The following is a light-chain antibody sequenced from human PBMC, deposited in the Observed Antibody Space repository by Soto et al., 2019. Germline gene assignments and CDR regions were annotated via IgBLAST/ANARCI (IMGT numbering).Light chain of an antibody. V-gene: IGLV1-47*02. Sequence: QSVLTQPPSASGTPGQRVTISCSGSSSNIGSNYVYWYQQLPGTAPKLLIHTNNQRPSGVPDRFSGSKSGTSASLAISGLRSEDEADYYCATWDDSLSAFYVFITGTKVTVL. CDR1: SSNIGSNY. CDR2: TNN. J-gene: IGLJ1*01. CDR3: ATWDDSLSAFYV.